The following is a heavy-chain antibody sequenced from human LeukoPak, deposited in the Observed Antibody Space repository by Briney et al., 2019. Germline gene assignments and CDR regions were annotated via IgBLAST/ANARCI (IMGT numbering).Heavy chain of an antibody. CDR1: GFTFSDYY. Sequence: PGGSLRLSCAASGFTFSDYYMSWLRQVPGKGLEWISYISISSETIHYADSVKGRFTISRDNAKNSLYLQMNSLTAEDTAVYSCARVSNTILTGHYDAFDIWGQGTMVTVSS. D-gene: IGHD3-9*01. V-gene: IGHV3-11*01. CDR3: ARVSNTILTGHYDAFDI. CDR2: ISISSETI. J-gene: IGHJ3*02.